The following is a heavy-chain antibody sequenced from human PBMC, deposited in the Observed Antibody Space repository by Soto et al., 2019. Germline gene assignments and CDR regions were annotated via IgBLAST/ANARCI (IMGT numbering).Heavy chain of an antibody. CDR3: AITHLRFGEHHY. Sequence: QVQLVQSGAEVKKPGASVKVSCKASGYTFTSYDINWVRQATGQGLEWMGWMNPNSGNTDYAQKYQGRVTMTRNTSISTAYMELSSLRSEDTAVYYCAITHLRFGEHHYWGQGTLVTVSS. J-gene: IGHJ4*02. D-gene: IGHD3-10*01. V-gene: IGHV1-8*01. CDR1: GYTFTSYD. CDR2: MNPNSGNT.